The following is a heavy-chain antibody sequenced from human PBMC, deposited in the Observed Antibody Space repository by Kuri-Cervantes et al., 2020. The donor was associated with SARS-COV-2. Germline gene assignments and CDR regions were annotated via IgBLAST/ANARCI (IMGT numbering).Heavy chain of an antibody. Sequence: GSLRLSCAVYGGSFSGYYWSWIRQPPGKGLEWIGEINHSGSTNYNPSLKSRVTISVDRSKNQFSLKLSSVTAADTAVYYCARYCSSTSCYGGAFDYWGQGTLVTVSS. CDR1: GGSFSGYY. CDR3: ARYCSSTSCYGGAFDY. J-gene: IGHJ4*02. V-gene: IGHV4-34*01. D-gene: IGHD2-2*01. CDR2: INHSGST.